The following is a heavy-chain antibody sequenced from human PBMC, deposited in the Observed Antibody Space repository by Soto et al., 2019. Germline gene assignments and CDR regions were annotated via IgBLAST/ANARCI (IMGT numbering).Heavy chain of an antibody. CDR1: GYTFTGYY. CDR2: INPNSGGT. J-gene: IGHJ4*02. CDR3: ARSAEGIVVVITHFDY. D-gene: IGHD3-22*01. V-gene: IGHV1-2*02. Sequence: ASVKVSCKASGYTFTGYYMHWVRQAPGQGLEWMGWINPNSGGTNYAQKFQGRVTMTRDTSISTAYMELSRLRSDDTAVYYCARSAEGIVVVITHFDYWGQGTLVTSP.